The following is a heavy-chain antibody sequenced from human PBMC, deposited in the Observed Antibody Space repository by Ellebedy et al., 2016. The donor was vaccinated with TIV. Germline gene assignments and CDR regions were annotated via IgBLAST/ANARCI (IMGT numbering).Heavy chain of an antibody. CDR2: IYSSGIT. CDR1: GGSINSSYY. D-gene: IGHD3-22*01. V-gene: IGHV4-39*01. J-gene: IGHJ4*02. Sequence: MPGGSLRLSCTVSGGSINSSYYWGWIRQPPGMGLEWIGTIYSSGITYYNSSLKSRVTMSADTSKSQLSLRLRSVTAADTAVYYCARSTMIVVVPFDYWGQGTLVTVSS. CDR3: ARSTMIVVVPFDY.